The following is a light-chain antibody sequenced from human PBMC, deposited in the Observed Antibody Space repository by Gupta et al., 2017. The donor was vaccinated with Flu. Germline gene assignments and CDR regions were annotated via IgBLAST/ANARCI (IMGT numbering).Light chain of an antibody. CDR3: AAWDGSLNGFV. Sequence: QSVLTQPPSASGTPGQTVTISCSGSSSNIGSNTVNWYRQFPGMAPTLLIYSDNERPSWVPDRFSGSKSGTSASLAISGLQAEDDADFYCAAWDGSLNGFVFGTGTTVTVL. J-gene: IGLJ1*01. V-gene: IGLV1-44*01. CDR2: SDN. CDR1: SSNIGSNT.